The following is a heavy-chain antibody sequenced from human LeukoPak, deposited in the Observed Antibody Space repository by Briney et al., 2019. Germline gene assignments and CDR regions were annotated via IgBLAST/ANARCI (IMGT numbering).Heavy chain of an antibody. CDR3: ASHYCTNGVCYTANYYYYGMDV. D-gene: IGHD2-8*01. J-gene: IGHJ6*02. CDR2: IYSGGST. CDR1: GFTVSSNY. V-gene: IGHV3-53*01. Sequence: PGGSLRLSCAASGFTVSSNYMSWVRQAPGKGLEWVSVIYSGGSTYYADSVKGRFTISRDNSKNTLYLQMNSLRAEDTAVYYCASHYCTNGVCYTANYYYYGMDVWGQGTTVTVSS.